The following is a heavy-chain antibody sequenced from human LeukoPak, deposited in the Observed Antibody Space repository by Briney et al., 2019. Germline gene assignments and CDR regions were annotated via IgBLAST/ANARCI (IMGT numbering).Heavy chain of an antibody. CDR3: ARGPLGWSGPVYYFDY. J-gene: IGHJ4*02. CDR1: GFTFSSYS. Sequence: GGSLRLSCAASGFTFSSYSMTWVRQAPGKGLEWVSSISSSSSYIYYADSVKGRFTISRDNAKNSLYLQMNSLRAEDTAVYYCARGPLGWSGPVYYFDYWGQGTLVTVSS. V-gene: IGHV3-21*01. CDR2: ISSSSSYI. D-gene: IGHD3-3*01.